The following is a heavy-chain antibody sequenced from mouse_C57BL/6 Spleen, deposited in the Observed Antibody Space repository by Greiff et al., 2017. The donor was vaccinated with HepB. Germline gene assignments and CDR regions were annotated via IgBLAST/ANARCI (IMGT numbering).Heavy chain of an antibody. J-gene: IGHJ1*03. D-gene: IGHD6-1*01. Sequence: QVQLQQPGAELVKPGASVKLSCKASGYTFTSYWMHWVKQRPGQGLEWIGMIHPNSGSTNYNEKFKSKATLTVDKSSSTAYMQLSSLTSEDSAVYYCARGGGQSYWYFDVWGTGTTVTVSS. CDR2: IHPNSGST. V-gene: IGHV1-64*01. CDR3: ARGGGQSYWYFDV. CDR1: GYTFTSYW.